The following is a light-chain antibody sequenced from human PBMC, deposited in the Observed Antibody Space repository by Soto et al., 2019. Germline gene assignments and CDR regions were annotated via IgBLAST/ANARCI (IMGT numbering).Light chain of an antibody. CDR2: GAS. Sequence: ETVIAKPPATRSVSPQPVVTLSCRASQSVRSYLAWYQQNPGQAPRLLIYGASTRATGIPGRFSGSGSETDFTLTISRLEPEDFAVYYCQQFDSSPWTFGQGTKVDIK. V-gene: IGKV3D-15*01. J-gene: IGKJ1*01. CDR1: QSVRSY. CDR3: QQFDSSPWT.